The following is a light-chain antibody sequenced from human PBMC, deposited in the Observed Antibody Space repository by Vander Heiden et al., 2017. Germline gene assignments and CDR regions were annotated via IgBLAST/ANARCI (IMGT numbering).Light chain of an antibody. Sequence: SYELTQPPSVSVSPGQTARITCSGDALPKKYAYWYQQKSGQAHVLVIVDDSKRPSGIPERFSGSSSGTIATFTISGAQVEDEADYYCYSKASSGNHNLVFGGGTKLTVL. CDR2: DDS. V-gene: IGLV3-10*01. J-gene: IGLJ2*01. CDR1: ALPKKY. CDR3: YSKASSGNHNLV.